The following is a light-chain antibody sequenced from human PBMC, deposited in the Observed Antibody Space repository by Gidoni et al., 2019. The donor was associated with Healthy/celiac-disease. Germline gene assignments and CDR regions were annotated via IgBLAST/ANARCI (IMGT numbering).Light chain of an antibody. CDR1: QSISNW. Sequence: DIQMTQSPSTLSASVGDRVTITCRASQSISNWLAWYQQKPGKAPKLLIYRASDLESGVPSRFSGSGSGTEFTLTISSLQPDDFATYCCQQYNSYPLTFGGGTKVEIQ. CDR3: QQYNSYPLT. J-gene: IGKJ4*01. CDR2: RAS. V-gene: IGKV1-5*03.